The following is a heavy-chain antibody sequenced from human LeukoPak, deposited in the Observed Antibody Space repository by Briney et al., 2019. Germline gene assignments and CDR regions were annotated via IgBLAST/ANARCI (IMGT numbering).Heavy chain of an antibody. CDR3: ARGIYMGLVYFDY. CDR1: GGSISSGGYY. Sequence: SETLSLTCTVSGGSISSGGYYWSWIRQHPGKGLEWIGYIYYSGSTYYNPSLKSRVTITVETAKTQFSLKLSSVTAADTAVYYCARGIYMGLVYFDYWGQGTLVTVSS. D-gene: IGHD3-16*01. CDR2: IYYSGST. J-gene: IGHJ4*02. V-gene: IGHV4-31*03.